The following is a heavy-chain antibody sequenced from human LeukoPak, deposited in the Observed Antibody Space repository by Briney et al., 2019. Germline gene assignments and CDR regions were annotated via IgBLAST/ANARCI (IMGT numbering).Heavy chain of an antibody. CDR3: ARVGYYGSGTFDY. V-gene: IGHV4-34*01. Sequence: ASETLSLTCAVYGGSFSGYFWTWIRQPPGKGLEWIGEIDHSGSANYNPSLRSRITISVDTSKNQFSLRLSSVTAADTAVYYCARVGYYGSGTFDYWGQGTLVTVSS. CDR2: IDHSGSA. CDR1: GGSFSGYF. J-gene: IGHJ4*02. D-gene: IGHD3-10*01.